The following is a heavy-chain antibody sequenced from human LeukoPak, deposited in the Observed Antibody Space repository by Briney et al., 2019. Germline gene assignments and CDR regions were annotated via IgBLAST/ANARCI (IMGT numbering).Heavy chain of an antibody. CDR2: ISSSGSTI. Sequence: PGGSLRLSCAASGFTFSSYEMNWVRQAPGKGLEWVSYISSSGSTIYYADSVKGRFTISRDNAKNSLYLQMNSLRLEDTALYYCAKSVTGITWFDPWGQGTLVTVSS. CDR3: AKSVTGITWFDP. CDR1: GFTFSSYE. V-gene: IGHV3-48*03. J-gene: IGHJ5*02. D-gene: IGHD6-19*01.